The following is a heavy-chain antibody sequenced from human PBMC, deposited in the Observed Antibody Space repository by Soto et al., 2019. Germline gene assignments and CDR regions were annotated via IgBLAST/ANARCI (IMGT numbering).Heavy chain of an antibody. V-gene: IGHV4-39*01. CDR3: ARQGAYFHESSGYEFDY. J-gene: IGHJ4*02. CDR2: IYYSGST. CDR1: GGSITSSSYY. D-gene: IGHD3-22*01. Sequence: SETLSLTCTVSGGSITSSSYYWGWIRQPPGKGLEWIGSIYYSGSTYYNPSLKSPVSMSVDTSKNQFSLKLSSVTAADTAVYHCARQGAYFHESSGYEFDYWGQGTLATVSP.